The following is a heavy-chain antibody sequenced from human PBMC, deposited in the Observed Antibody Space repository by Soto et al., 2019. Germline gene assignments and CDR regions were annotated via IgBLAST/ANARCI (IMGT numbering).Heavy chain of an antibody. CDR3: ARGFIVVVPAALGSPFDY. CDR2: INSDGSST. CDR1: VFTFSSYW. V-gene: IGHV3-74*01. Sequence: GGSLRLSCAASVFTFSSYWMHWVRQAPGKGLVWVSRINSDGSSTSYADSVKGRFTISRDNAKNTLYLQMNSLRAEDTAVYYCARGFIVVVPAALGSPFDYWGQGTLVTVSS. J-gene: IGHJ4*02. D-gene: IGHD2-2*01.